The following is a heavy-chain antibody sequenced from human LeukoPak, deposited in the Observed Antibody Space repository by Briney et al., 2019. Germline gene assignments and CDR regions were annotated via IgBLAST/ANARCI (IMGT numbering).Heavy chain of an antibody. CDR3: ARGTGYSSSWCDSERAFDI. V-gene: IGHV3-43*01. D-gene: IGHD6-13*01. Sequence: PGGSLRLSCAASGFTFDDYTMHWVRQPPGKGLEWVSLMTWDAGTTYYADSVKGRFTISRDNAKNSLYLQMNSLRAEDTAVYYCARGTGYSSSWCDSERAFDIWGQGTMVTVSS. CDR1: GFTFDDYT. CDR2: MTWDAGTT. J-gene: IGHJ3*02.